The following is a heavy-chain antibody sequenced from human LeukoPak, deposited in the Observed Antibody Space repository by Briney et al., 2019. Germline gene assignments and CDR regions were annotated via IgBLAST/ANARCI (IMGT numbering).Heavy chain of an antibody. D-gene: IGHD1-26*01. CDR2: IWYDGSNK. J-gene: IGHJ4*02. CDR3: ASTMGATRSLDY. Sequence: GGSLRLSCAASGFTFSSYGMNWVRQAPGKGLEWVAVIWYDGSNKYYADSVKGRFTISRDNSKNTLYLQMNSLRAEDTAVYYCASTMGATRSLDYWGQGTLVTVSS. V-gene: IGHV3-33*01. CDR1: GFTFSSYG.